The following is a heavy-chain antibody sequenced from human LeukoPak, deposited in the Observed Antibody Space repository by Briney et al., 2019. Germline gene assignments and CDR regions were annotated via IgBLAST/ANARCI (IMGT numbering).Heavy chain of an antibody. D-gene: IGHD3-10*01. Sequence: ASVKVSCKVSGHSLTELSMHWVRQAPGKGLEWMGGFDPESGETVYAQKFQARFTVTEGAPTDTVYMELSSLTLEDTAVYYCASLPCYGDLIDHFGMDVWGKGTTVIVSS. CDR2: FDPESGET. V-gene: IGHV1-24*01. CDR1: GHSLTELS. CDR3: ASLPCYGDLIDHFGMDV. J-gene: IGHJ6*04.